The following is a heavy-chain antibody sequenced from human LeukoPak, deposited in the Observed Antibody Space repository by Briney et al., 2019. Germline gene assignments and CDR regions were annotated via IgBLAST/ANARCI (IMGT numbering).Heavy chain of an antibody. CDR2: ISAYNGNT. CDR1: GYTFTSYG. J-gene: IGHJ5*02. Sequence: ASVKVSCKASGYTFTSYGISWVRQAPGQGLEWMGWISAYNGNTNYAQKLQGRVTMTTDTSTSTAYMELRSLRSDDTAVYYCARGEITMVRGVIISMSWFDPWGQGTLVTVSS. D-gene: IGHD3-10*01. V-gene: IGHV1-18*01. CDR3: ARGEITMVRGVIISMSWFDP.